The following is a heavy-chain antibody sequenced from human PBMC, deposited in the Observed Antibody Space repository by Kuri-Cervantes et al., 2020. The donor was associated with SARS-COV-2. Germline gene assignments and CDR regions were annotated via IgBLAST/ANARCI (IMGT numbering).Heavy chain of an antibody. CDR2: INPAGGDT. Sequence: ASVKVSCKASGYTFINYYMHWVRQAPEQELEWMGMINPAGGDTNYAQKFQGRVTMTRDTSTKTVYMELTSQRSEDTAIYYCTRAGDIVGIPYYGIDVWGQGATVTVSS. CDR1: GYTFINYY. J-gene: IGHJ6*02. D-gene: IGHD2-15*01. V-gene: IGHV1-46*03. CDR3: TRAGDIVGIPYYGIDV.